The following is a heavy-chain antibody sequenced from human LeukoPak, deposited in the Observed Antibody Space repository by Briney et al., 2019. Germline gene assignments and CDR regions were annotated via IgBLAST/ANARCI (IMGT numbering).Heavy chain of an antibody. D-gene: IGHD1-7*01. Sequence: PGGSLRLSCAASGFTFSGYEMNWVRQAPGKGLEWVSYISSSGNTRYYADSVKGRFTISRDNAKNSVYLQMSSLGAEDTAVYYCARAVGTANWFDPWGQGTLVTVSS. CDR1: GFTFSGYE. J-gene: IGHJ5*02. CDR3: ARAVGTANWFDP. CDR2: ISSSGNTR. V-gene: IGHV3-48*03.